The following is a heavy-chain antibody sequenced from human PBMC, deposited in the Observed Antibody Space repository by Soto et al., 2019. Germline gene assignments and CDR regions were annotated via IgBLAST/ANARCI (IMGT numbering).Heavy chain of an antibody. D-gene: IGHD3-22*01. CDR1: GFTFSSCA. J-gene: IGHJ6*02. V-gene: IGHV3-23*01. Sequence: GESLRLSCAASGFTFSSCAMSWVRQAPGTGLEWVSAISGSGGSTYYADSVKGRFTVSRDNSKNTLYLQMNSLRAEDTAVYYCAKPPSSYYYDSSGGGSSYGIDVWGQGTMVTVSS. CDR3: AKPPSSYYYDSSGGGSSYGIDV. CDR2: ISGSGGST.